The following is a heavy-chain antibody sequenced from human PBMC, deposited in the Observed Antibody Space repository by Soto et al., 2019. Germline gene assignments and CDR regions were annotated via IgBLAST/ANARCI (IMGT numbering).Heavy chain of an antibody. Sequence: EVQLVESGGGLVKPGGPLRLSWAGLGLVFGVPGINGFAPVQGRGLGWVGGIKSQAVGGTTDFATAVRGRFAITRDDSRNVAYMQMSSLYIEDTAVYYCTTDSYSPVREVRFDYWGHGSLVTVSS. J-gene: IGHJ4*01. D-gene: IGHD1-26*01. V-gene: IGHV3-15*05. CDR3: TTDSYSPVREVRFDY. CDR1: GLVFGVPG. CDR2: IKSQAVGGTT.